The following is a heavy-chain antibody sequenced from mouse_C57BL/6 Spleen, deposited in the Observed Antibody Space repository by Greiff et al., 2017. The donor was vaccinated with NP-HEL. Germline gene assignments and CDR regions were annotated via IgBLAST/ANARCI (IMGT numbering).Heavy chain of an antibody. J-gene: IGHJ4*01. CDR2: INPNNGGT. CDR3: ARMGYYDAMDY. D-gene: IGHD2-2*01. CDR1: GYTFTDYN. Sequence: LKESGPELVKPGASVKIPCKASGYTFTDYNMDWVKQSHGKSLEWIGDINPNNGGTIYNQKFKGKATLTVDKSSSTAYMELRSLTSEDTAVYYCARMGYYDAMDYWGQGTSVTVSS. V-gene: IGHV1-18*01.